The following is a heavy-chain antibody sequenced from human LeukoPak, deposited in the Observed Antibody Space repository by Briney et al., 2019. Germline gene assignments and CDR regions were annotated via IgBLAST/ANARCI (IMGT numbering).Heavy chain of an antibody. CDR2: INWNGGST. J-gene: IGHJ4*02. CDR3: ARGASGSYRSDY. CDR1: GFTFDDYA. D-gene: IGHD1-26*01. V-gene: IGHV3-20*04. Sequence: GESLRLSCAASGFTFDDYAMTWVRQAPGKGLEWVSGINWNGGSTGYADSVKGRFTISRDNAKNSLYLQMNSLSAEDTALYYCARGASGSYRSDYWGQGTLVTVSS.